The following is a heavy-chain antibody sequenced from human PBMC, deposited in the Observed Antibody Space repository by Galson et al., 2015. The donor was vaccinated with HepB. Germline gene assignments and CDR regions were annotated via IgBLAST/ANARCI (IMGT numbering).Heavy chain of an antibody. V-gene: IGHV4-34*01. Sequence: SETLSLTCGVYGGSFSGYQWSWLRQPPGEAPEWIGEINYRGSTSYSPSLKSRVTISLDTSKNQFSLELTSVTAADTAVYFCARGLRGGLGGRLDLWGQGALVTVSS. J-gene: IGHJ5*02. CDR3: ARGLRGGLGGRLDL. CDR2: INYRGST. CDR1: GGSFSGYQ. D-gene: IGHD3-16*01.